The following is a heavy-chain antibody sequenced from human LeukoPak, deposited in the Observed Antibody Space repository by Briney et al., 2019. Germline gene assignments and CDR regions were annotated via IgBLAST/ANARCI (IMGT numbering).Heavy chain of an antibody. J-gene: IGHJ4*01. CDR1: ESPFSSYW. D-gene: IGHD3-10*01. CDR2: IKQDSSEI. Sequence: SGGSLRLSCVASESPFSSYWMSWVRQAPGKGLEWVANIKQDSSEIFYVDSVKGRFTISRDNAKNSLYLQMDGLRGDDTATYFCAKSLLSPNPRGASDCWGHGTLVTVSS. V-gene: IGHV3-7*01. CDR3: AKSLLSPNPRGASDC.